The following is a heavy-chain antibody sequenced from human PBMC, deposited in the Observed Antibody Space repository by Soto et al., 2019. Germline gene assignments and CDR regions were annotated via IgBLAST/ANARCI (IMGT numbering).Heavy chain of an antibody. CDR1: GYTFSSYG. CDR3: ARDRGGDGMDV. Sequence: QVQLVQSGAEVKKPGASVKVSCKASGYTFSSYGISWVRQAPGQVLEWMGWISGYNGNTNYAQKLQGRVTMTIDTSTSTGYMELRSLRSDDTAVYYCARDRGGDGMDVWGQGTTVTVSS. J-gene: IGHJ6*02. V-gene: IGHV1-18*01. CDR2: ISGYNGNT. D-gene: IGHD3-16*01.